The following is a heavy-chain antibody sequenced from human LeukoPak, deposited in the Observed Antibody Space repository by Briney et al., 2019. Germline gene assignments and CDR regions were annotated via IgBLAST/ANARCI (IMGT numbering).Heavy chain of an antibody. CDR1: GYTFTGYY. CDR2: INPNSGGT. J-gene: IGHJ4*02. V-gene: IGHV1-2*02. CDR3: ARLQPVLWSGYYAY. Sequence: ASVKVSCKASGYTFTGYYMHWVRQAPGQGLEWMGWINPNSGGTNYAQKFQGRVTMTRDTSISTAYMELSRLRSDDTAVYYCARLQPVLWSGYYAYWGQGTLVTVSS. D-gene: IGHD3-3*01.